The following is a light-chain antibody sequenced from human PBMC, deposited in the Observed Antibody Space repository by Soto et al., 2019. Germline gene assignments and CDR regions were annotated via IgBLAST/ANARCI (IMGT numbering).Light chain of an antibody. CDR2: AAS. Sequence: IPMTQSPSSLSASVGDRVTVTCRASQSIKKYLNWYQCKPGKAPKLLIYAASNLQRGVPSRFSGSGSGTDFTLTISHLETEDFASYYCQQIFSGPFTFGQGTGLE. V-gene: IGKV1-39*01. J-gene: IGKJ2*01. CDR3: QQIFSGPFT. CDR1: QSIKKY.